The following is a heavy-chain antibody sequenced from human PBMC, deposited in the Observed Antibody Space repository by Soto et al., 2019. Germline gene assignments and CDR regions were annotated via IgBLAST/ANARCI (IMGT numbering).Heavy chain of an antibody. CDR1: SGSTSPHY. J-gene: IGHJ4*02. V-gene: IGHV4-59*11. D-gene: IGHD5-12*01. Sequence: KPSETLSLTCTVSSGSTSPHYWSWIRQSPGKGLEWIAYIYFTGSTNYNPSLKSRVTISIDTSKNQFSLKLTSVTAADTAVYYCARDRGQNSGYLWGQGTLVTVSS. CDR2: IYFTGST. CDR3: ARDRGQNSGYL.